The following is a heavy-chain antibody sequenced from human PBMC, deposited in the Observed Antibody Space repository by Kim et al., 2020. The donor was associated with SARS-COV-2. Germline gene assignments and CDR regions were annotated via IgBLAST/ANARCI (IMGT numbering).Heavy chain of an antibody. CDR3: AKDGGGRGVNGFDY. Sequence: CSDPGKGRLTISGDSAKATLYLQMNSLRAEDSAIYYCAKDGGGRGVNGFDYWGQGTLVTVSS. D-gene: IGHD3-10*01. J-gene: IGHJ4*02. V-gene: IGHV3-23*01.